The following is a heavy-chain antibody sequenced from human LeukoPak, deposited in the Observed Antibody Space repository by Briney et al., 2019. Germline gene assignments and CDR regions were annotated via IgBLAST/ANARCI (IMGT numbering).Heavy chain of an antibody. Sequence: GGSLRLSCAASGFTFSSYSRNWVRQAPGKGLEWLSSISSSSSYIYYADSVKGRFTISRDNAKNSLYPQMNSLRAEDTAVYYCARGGYSNYINWFDPWGQGTLVTVSS. CDR1: GFTFSSYS. V-gene: IGHV3-21*01. D-gene: IGHD4-11*01. J-gene: IGHJ5*02. CDR2: ISSSSSYI. CDR3: ARGGYSNYINWFDP.